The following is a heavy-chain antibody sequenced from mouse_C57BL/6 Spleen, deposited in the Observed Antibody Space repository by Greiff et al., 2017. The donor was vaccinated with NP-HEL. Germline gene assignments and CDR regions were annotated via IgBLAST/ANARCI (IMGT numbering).Heavy chain of an antibody. CDR2: IYPGNSDT. CDR1: GYTFTSYW. Sequence: EVQLQQSGTVLARPGASVKMSCKTSGYTFTSYWMHWVKQRPGQGLEWIGAIYPGNSDTSYNQKFKGKAKLTAVTSASTAYMELSSLTNEDSAVYYCTRGYGSSYGWYFDVWGTGTTVTVSS. V-gene: IGHV1-5*01. J-gene: IGHJ1*03. CDR3: TRGYGSSYGWYFDV. D-gene: IGHD1-1*01.